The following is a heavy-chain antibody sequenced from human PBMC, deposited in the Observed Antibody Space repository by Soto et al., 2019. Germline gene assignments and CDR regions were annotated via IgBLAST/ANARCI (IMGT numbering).Heavy chain of an antibody. V-gene: IGHV3-11*06. Sequence: PGGSLRLSCAASGFTFSDYYMSWIRQAPGKGLEWVSYISSSSSYTNYADSVKGRFTISRDNAKNSLYLQMNSLRAEDTAVYYCARVLRQWLVRGYFDYWGQGTLVTVSS. CDR2: ISSSSSYT. CDR1: GFTFSDYY. J-gene: IGHJ4*02. D-gene: IGHD6-19*01. CDR3: ARVLRQWLVRGYFDY.